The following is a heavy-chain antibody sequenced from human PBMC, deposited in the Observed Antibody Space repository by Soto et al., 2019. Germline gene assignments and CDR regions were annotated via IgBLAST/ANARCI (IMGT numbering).Heavy chain of an antibody. J-gene: IGHJ5*02. D-gene: IGHD2-8*02. V-gene: IGHV4-4*02. CDR1: GASIGSGGW. Sequence: QVHLQESCPGLVKPSETLSLTCAVSGASIGSGGWWSWVRQPPGKGLEWIAEIFHDGNTNYSPSLKSRVTISVDKSQDQFSLNVYSVTAADLAVYYCARHEGCTGSDQWGQGTLVTVSS. CDR3: ARHEGCTGSDQ. CDR2: IFHDGNT.